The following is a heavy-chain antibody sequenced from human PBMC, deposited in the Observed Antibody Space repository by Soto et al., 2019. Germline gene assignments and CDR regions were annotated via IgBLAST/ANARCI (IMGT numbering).Heavy chain of an antibody. CDR2: INPSGGST. Sequence: QVQLVQSGAEVKKPGASVKVSCTASAYTFTDYYMHWVRQAPGQGLEWVGIINPSGGSTTYAQKLQGRVIMTRDMSTSTVYLELSGLRSEDTAVYYCARFRSGSWYDGSGGYFDDWGQGTLVTVSS. D-gene: IGHD6-13*01. CDR1: AYTFTDYY. CDR3: ARFRSGSWYDGSGGYFDD. J-gene: IGHJ4*02. V-gene: IGHV1-46*01.